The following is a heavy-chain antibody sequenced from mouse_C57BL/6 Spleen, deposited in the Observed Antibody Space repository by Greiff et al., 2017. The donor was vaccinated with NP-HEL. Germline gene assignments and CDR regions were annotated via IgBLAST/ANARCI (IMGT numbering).Heavy chain of an antibody. V-gene: IGHV5-12*01. CDR3: ARRRDYGSSFYFDY. J-gene: IGHJ2*01. D-gene: IGHD1-1*01. CDR2: ISNGGGST. Sequence: EVKLVESGGGLVQPGGSLKLSCAASGFTFSDYYMYWVRQTPEKRLEWVAYISNGGGSTYYPDTVKGRFTISRDNAKNTLYLQMSRLKSEDTAMYYCARRRDYGSSFYFDYWGQGTTLTVSS. CDR1: GFTFSDYY.